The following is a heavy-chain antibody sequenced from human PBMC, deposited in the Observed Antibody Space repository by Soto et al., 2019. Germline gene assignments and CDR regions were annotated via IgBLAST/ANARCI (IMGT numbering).Heavy chain of an antibody. CDR1: GGTFSSYA. CDR2: IIPIFGTT. Sequence: QIQPVQSGAEVKKPGSSVKISCKASGGTFSSYAINWVRQAPGQGLEWMGGIIPIFGTTNYAQKFQGRVTVTADDSTTTAYVVLNSLRSKDTAMYYCARSHGSGTYGSLAPWGQGTLVTASS. J-gene: IGHJ5*02. D-gene: IGHD3-10*01. V-gene: IGHV1-69*01. CDR3: ARSHGSGTYGSLAP.